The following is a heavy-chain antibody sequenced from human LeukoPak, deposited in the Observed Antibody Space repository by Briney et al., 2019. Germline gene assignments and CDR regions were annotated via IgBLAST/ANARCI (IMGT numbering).Heavy chain of an antibody. CDR2: IYSSGST. CDR3: ARRKTLFWYFDY. V-gene: IGHV4-38-2*01. D-gene: IGHD3-3*01. J-gene: IGHJ4*02. Sequence: PSETLSLTCAVSGYSISSGYSWGWIRQSPGKGLEWIGNIYSSGSTYYNPSLKSRVTISVDTSKNQFSLSLNSVTAADTAVYYCARRKTLFWYFDYWGQGTLVTVSS. CDR1: GYSISSGYS.